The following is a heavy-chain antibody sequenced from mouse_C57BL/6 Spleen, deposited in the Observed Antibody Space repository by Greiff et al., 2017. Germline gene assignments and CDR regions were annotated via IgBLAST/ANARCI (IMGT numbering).Heavy chain of an antibody. CDR2: INPGSGGT. J-gene: IGHJ3*02. CDR3: ARSGAAQ. D-gene: IGHD6-1*01. V-gene: IGHV1-54*01. Sequence: QVQLQQPGAELVRPGTSVKVSCKASGYAFTNYLIEWVKQRPGQGLEWIGVINPGSGGTNYNEKFKGKATLTADKSSSTAYMQLSSLTSEDSAVYFCARSGAAQWGQGTLVTVSA. CDR1: GYAFTNYL.